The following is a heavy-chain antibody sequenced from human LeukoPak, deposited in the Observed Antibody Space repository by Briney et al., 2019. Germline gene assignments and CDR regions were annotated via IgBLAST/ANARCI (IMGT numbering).Heavy chain of an antibody. CDR1: GFTFSSYA. V-gene: IGHV3-23*01. D-gene: IGHD6-6*01. J-gene: IGHJ4*02. Sequence: PGGSLRLPCAASGFTFSSYAMIWVRQAPGKGLEWVSSISGSGGTTDYADSVKGRFTISRDNSKNTLYLQMNSLRAEDTAVYYCAKVGSSDYWGQGTLVTLSS. CDR2: ISGSGGTT. CDR3: AKVGSSDY.